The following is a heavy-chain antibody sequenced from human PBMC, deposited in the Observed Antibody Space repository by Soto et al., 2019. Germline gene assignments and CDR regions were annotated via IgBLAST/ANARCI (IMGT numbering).Heavy chain of an antibody. V-gene: IGHV4-39*07. J-gene: IGHJ5*02. CDR2: IYYSGSA. CDR3: ARVPGP. D-gene: IGHD7-27*01. CDR1: GGSISSSDYY. Sequence: PSETLSLTCTVSGGSISSSDYYWGWIRQPPGKGLEWIGNIYYSGSASYNPSLKSRVTISVDRSKNQFSLKLSSVTAADTAVYYCARVPGPWGQGTLVTVSS.